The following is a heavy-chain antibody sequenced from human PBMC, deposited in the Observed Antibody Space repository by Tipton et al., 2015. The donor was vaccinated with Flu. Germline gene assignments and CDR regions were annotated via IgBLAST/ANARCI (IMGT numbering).Heavy chain of an antibody. V-gene: IGHV4-31*03. Sequence: TLSLTCTVSGGSISTGDYYWIWIRQHPGEGLEWIVYTSNTGSTFYNPPLKSRVTTSLDTSKHQFSLKVSSVTAADTAVYYCARRGYASYAPIHYWGQGTLLSVSS. CDR2: TSNTGST. CDR3: ARRGYASYAPIHY. CDR1: GGSISTGDYY. J-gene: IGHJ4*02. D-gene: IGHD3-10*01.